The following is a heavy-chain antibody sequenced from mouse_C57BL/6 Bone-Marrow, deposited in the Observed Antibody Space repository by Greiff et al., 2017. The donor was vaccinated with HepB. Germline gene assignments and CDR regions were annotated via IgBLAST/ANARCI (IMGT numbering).Heavy chain of an antibody. J-gene: IGHJ2*01. D-gene: IGHD2-5*01. V-gene: IGHV1-18*01. CDR1: GYTFTDYN. CDR2: INPNNGGT. CDR3: ARLGYSNYLYYFDC. Sequence: VQLQQSGPELVKPGASVKIPCKASGYTFTDYNMDWVKQSHGKSLEWIGDINPNNGGTIYNQKFKGKATLTVDKSSSTAYMELRSLTSEDTAVYYCARLGYSNYLYYFDCWGQGTTLTVSS.